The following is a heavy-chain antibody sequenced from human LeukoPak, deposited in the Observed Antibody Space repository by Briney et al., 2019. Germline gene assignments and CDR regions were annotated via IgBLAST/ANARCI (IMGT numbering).Heavy chain of an antibody. Sequence: GGSLRLSCVASGFTFSSYAMSWVRQAPGKGLEWVSAISGSGGSTYYADSVKGRLTISRDNSKNTLYLQMNSLRAEDTAVYYCAKDSIFGVVIIAYYYFDYWGQGTLVTVSS. CDR1: GFTFSSYA. CDR2: ISGSGGST. D-gene: IGHD3-3*02. J-gene: IGHJ4*02. V-gene: IGHV3-23*01. CDR3: AKDSIFGVVIIAYYYFDY.